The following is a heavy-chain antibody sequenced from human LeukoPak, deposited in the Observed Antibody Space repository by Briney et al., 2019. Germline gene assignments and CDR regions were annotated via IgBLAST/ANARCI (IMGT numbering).Heavy chain of an antibody. CDR2: IWYDGSNK. CDR1: GFTFSSYG. V-gene: IGHV3-33*01. J-gene: IGHJ4*02. CDR3: AREAPSYGSGSYCLGY. D-gene: IGHD3-10*01. Sequence: PGRSLRLSCAASGFTFSSYGMHWVRQAPGKGLEWVAVIWYDGSNKYYADSVKGRFTISRDNFKNTLYLQMNSLRAEDTAVYYCAREAPSYGSGSYCLGYWGQGTLVTVSS.